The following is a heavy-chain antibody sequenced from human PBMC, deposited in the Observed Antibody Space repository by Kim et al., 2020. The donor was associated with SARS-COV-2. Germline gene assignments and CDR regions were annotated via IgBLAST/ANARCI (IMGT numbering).Heavy chain of an antibody. J-gene: IGHJ4*02. D-gene: IGHD2-15*01. Sequence: VKGRFTISRDNAKNSLSLQMNSLRAEDTAVYYCARDLGYCSGGSCYSDYWGQGTLVTVSS. CDR3: ARDLGYCSGGSCYSDY. V-gene: IGHV3-21*01.